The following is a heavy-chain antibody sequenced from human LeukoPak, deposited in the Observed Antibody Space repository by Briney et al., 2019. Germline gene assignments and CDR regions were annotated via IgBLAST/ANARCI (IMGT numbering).Heavy chain of an antibody. D-gene: IGHD2-2*01. CDR2: IIPIFGTA. V-gene: IGHV1-69*13. CDR3: ARVASGYCSSTSCYDY. CDR1: GGAFSSYA. J-gene: IGHJ4*02. Sequence: SVKVSCKASGGAFSSYAISWVRQAPGQGLEWMGGIIPIFGTANYAQKFQGRVTITADESTSTAYMELSSLRSEDTAVYYCARVASGYCSSTSCYDYWGQGTLVTVSS.